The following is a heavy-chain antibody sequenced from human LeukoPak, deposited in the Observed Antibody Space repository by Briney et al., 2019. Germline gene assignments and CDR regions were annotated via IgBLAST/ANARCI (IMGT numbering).Heavy chain of an antibody. CDR2: IYYSGTT. CDR1: GDSISSYY. J-gene: IGHJ4*02. CDR3: VRESYSRYFDY. Sequence: KTSETLSLTCTVSGDSISSYYCDWIRQPPGKGLEWIGYIYYSGTTNYNPSLKSRVTISVDTSKNQFSLKLSSVTAADTAVYYCVRESYSRYFDYWSQGSLVTVSS. V-gene: IGHV4-59*01. D-gene: IGHD4-11*01.